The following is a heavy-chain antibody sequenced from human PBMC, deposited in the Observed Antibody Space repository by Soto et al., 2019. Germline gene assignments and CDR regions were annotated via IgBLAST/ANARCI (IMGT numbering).Heavy chain of an antibody. CDR1: GFTFSSYS. Sequence: GGSLRLSCAASGFTFSSYSMNWVRQAPGKGLEWVSYISSSSSTIYYADSVKGRFTISRDNAKNSLYLQMNSLRDEDTAVYYCARESLDGYNFFQAYYYYYGMDVWGQGTTVTVSS. D-gene: IGHD5-12*01. V-gene: IGHV3-48*02. CDR2: ISSSSSTI. J-gene: IGHJ6*02. CDR3: ARESLDGYNFFQAYYYYYGMDV.